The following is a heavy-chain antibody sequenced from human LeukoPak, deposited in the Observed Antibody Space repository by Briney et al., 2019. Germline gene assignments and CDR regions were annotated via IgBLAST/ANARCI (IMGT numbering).Heavy chain of an antibody. CDR2: ISAHNGNT. Sequence: GASVKVSCKASGYTFTSYGISWVRQAPGQGLEWMGWISAHNGNTNYAQKLQGRVTMTTDTSTSTAYMELRSLRSDDTAVYYCARAEKGYYGSGSYDFWGQGTLVTVSS. CDR3: ARAEKGYYGSGSYDF. D-gene: IGHD3-10*01. CDR1: GYTFTSYG. J-gene: IGHJ4*02. V-gene: IGHV1-18*01.